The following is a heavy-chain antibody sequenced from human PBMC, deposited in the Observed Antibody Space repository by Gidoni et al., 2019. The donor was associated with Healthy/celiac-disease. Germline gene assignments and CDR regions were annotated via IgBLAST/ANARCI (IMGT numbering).Heavy chain of an antibody. CDR1: GFTFSSDS. Sequence: EGQLVESGGGLVQPGGSLRLYCAASGFTFSSDSMNWVRQAPGKGLEWVSYISSSSSTIYYASPVKGRFTISRYNAKNSLYLQMNSLRAEDTAVYYCARKGRYSIGLYWGQGTLVTVSS. CDR3: ARKGRYSIGLY. V-gene: IGHV3-48*01. D-gene: IGHD6-19*01. CDR2: ISSSSSTI. J-gene: IGHJ4*02.